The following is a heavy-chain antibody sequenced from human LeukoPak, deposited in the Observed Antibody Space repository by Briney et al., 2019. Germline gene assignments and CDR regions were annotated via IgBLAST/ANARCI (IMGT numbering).Heavy chain of an antibody. CDR1: GGSISSYY. J-gene: IGHJ3*02. D-gene: IGHD3-3*01. CDR3: ARDRAYYDFWSGLDAFDI. V-gene: IGHV4-4*07. CDR2: IYTSGST. Sequence: SETLSLTCTVSGGSISSYYWSWIRQPAGKGLEWIGRIYTSGSTNYNPSLKSRVTISVDTSKNQFSLKLSSVTAADTAVYYCARDRAYYDFWSGLDAFDIWGQGTMATVSS.